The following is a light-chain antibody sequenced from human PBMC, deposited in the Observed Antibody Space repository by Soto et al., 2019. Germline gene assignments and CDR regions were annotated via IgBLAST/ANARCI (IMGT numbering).Light chain of an antibody. J-gene: IGKJ2*01. CDR1: QSVSTN. CDR2: GAS. Sequence: EIVMTQSPATLSVFPGERATLSCRASQSVSTNLAWYQQKPGLAPRLLIYGASARATGIPARFSGSGSGTEFTLTISSLQSEDFAVYYCHQYNNWPPYTFGQGTKLEIK. CDR3: HQYNNWPPYT. V-gene: IGKV3-15*01.